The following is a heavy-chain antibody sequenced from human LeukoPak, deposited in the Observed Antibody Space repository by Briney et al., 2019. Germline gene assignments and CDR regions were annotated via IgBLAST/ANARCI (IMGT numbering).Heavy chain of an antibody. Sequence: GGSLRLSCAASGFTFSSYAMSWVRQAPGKGLEWVSAISGSGGSTYYADSVKGRFTISRDNSKNTLYLQMDSLRAEDTAVYYCAKGGGQQLVRDYWGQGTLVTVSS. V-gene: IGHV3-23*01. D-gene: IGHD6-13*01. CDR3: AKGGGQQLVRDY. CDR2: ISGSGGST. J-gene: IGHJ4*02. CDR1: GFTFSSYA.